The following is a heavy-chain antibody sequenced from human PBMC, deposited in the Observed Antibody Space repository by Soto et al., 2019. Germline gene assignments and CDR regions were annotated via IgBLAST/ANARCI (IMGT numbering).Heavy chain of an antibody. V-gene: IGHV3-23*01. CDR3: AKDLEQLTWGLHRDGLDV. Sequence: VSLLESGGDLVQPGGSLRLSCAASGFSFDSYVMNWVRQAPGKGLEWVSSISPSGGGANYADSVKGRFTISRDNSKKTLSLQMNSLRAEDTAVYYCAKDLEQLTWGLHRDGLDVWGQGTTVTVSS. CDR1: GFSFDSYV. D-gene: IGHD1-1*01. CDR2: ISPSGGGA. J-gene: IGHJ6*02.